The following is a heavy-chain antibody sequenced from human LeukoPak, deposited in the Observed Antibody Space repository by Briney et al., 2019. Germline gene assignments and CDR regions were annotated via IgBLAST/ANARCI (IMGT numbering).Heavy chain of an antibody. V-gene: IGHV3-30*18. Sequence: GGSLRLSCAASGFTLSSYGMHWVRQAPGKGLEWVAVISYDGSNKYYADSVKGRFTISRDNSKNTLYLQMNSLRAEDTAVYYCAKPYSSSWYGLFDYWGQGTLVTVSS. CDR1: GFTLSSYG. D-gene: IGHD6-13*01. J-gene: IGHJ4*02. CDR3: AKPYSSSWYGLFDY. CDR2: ISYDGSNK.